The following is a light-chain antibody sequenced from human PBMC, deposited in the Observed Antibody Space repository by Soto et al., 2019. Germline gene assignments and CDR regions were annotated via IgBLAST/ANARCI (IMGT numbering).Light chain of an antibody. Sequence: EVVLTQSPGTLSLSPGERVTLSCRASQSVTGNYLAWYQKRPGQAPRLLIYGASSRATGIPDRFSGSGSGTDFTLTISRLEPEDFAVYYCQQYGNSPPWTFGQGTKVESK. CDR1: QSVTGNY. CDR3: QQYGNSPPWT. J-gene: IGKJ1*01. V-gene: IGKV3-20*01. CDR2: GAS.